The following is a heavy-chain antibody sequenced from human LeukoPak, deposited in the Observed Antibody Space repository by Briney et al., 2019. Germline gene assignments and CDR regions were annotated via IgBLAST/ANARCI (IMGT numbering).Heavy chain of an antibody. Sequence: PGGSLRLSCAASGFTFSSYSMNWVRQAPGKGLEWVSSISSSSSYIYYADSVKGRFTISRDNAKNSLYLQMNSLRAEDTAVYYCARDNGYDSSGYYYDASPGAFDYWGQGTLVTVSS. J-gene: IGHJ4*02. V-gene: IGHV3-21*01. CDR3: ARDNGYDSSGYYYDASPGAFDY. CDR2: ISSSSSYI. D-gene: IGHD3-22*01. CDR1: GFTFSSYS.